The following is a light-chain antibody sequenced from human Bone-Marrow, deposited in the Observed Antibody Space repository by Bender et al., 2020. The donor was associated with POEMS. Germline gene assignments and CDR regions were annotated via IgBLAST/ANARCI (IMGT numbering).Light chain of an antibody. J-gene: IGLJ3*02. Sequence: HFVLTQPPSVSAAPGQTVTISCSGTRSNVGSNLVSWYQQFPGAAPKLLIYSSHRRPSEVPDRFSGSRSGTSASLAISGLQSEDEADYYCAVWDDSLNGWVFGGGTKLTVL. CDR2: SSH. CDR1: RSNVGSNL. CDR3: AVWDDSLNGWV. V-gene: IGLV1-44*01.